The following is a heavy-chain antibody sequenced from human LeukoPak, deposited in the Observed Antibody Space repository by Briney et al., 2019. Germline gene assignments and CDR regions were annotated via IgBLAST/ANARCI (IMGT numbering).Heavy chain of an antibody. D-gene: IGHD6-13*01. V-gene: IGHV3-9*01. CDR1: GFTFSSYA. CDR3: AKDRGSSWTGFDY. CDR2: ISWNSGSI. Sequence: GGSLRLSCTASGFTFSSYAMSWVRQAPGKGLEWVSGISWNSGSIGYADSVKGRFTISRDNAKNSLYLQMNSLRAEDTALYYCAKDRGSSWTGFDYWGQGTLVTVSS. J-gene: IGHJ4*02.